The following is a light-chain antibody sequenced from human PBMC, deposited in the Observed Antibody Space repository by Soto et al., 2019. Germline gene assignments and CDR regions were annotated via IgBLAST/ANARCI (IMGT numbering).Light chain of an antibody. V-gene: IGKV3-20*01. CDR3: QQYGSSPWT. Sequence: EIVMTQSPGTLSVSPGERATLSCRAGQGVTTNFAWYQQKSGQSPRLLIYGASRRATGIADRFSGSGSGTDFTLTISRLEPEDFAVYYCQQYGSSPWTFGQGTKVDI. CDR1: QGVTTN. CDR2: GAS. J-gene: IGKJ1*01.